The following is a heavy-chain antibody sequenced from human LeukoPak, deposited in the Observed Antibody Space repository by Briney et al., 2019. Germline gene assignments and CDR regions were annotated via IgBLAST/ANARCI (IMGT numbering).Heavy chain of an antibody. V-gene: IGHV5-51*01. CDR3: ARIVVGATKEGIDY. D-gene: IGHD1-26*01. CDR2: IYPGDSDT. CDR1: GYKFTNYW. J-gene: IGHJ4*02. Sequence: GESLKISCKGSGYKFTNYWIGWVRQMPGKGLEWVGIIYPGDSDTRYSPSFQGQVTISVDKSISTAYLQWSSLEASDTAMYYCARIVVGATKEGIDYWGQGTLVTVSS.